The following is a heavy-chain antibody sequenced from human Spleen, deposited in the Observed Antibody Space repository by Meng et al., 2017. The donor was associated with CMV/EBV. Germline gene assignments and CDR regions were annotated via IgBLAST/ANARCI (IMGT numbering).Heavy chain of an antibody. Sequence: SCKASGYTLTSYDINWVRQATGQGLEWMGWMNPNSGNTGYAQNLQGRVTMTRDTSISTAYMELSSLRSEDTAVYYCARKGDGGWFDPWGQGTLVTVSS. V-gene: IGHV1-8*01. CDR2: MNPNSGNT. J-gene: IGHJ5*02. D-gene: IGHD3-10*01. CDR3: ARKGDGGWFDP. CDR1: GYTLTSYD.